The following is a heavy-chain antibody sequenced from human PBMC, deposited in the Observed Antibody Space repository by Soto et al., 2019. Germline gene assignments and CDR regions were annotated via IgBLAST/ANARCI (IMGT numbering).Heavy chain of an antibody. CDR3: AKYSDTSGWADWFEP. V-gene: IGHV3-23*01. Sequence: GGSLRLSCAASGFTFTSYSMIWVRQAPGKGLEWVSAISGSGGSAYYADSVKGRFTISRDNSKNTLYLQMNSLRAEDTAVYYCAKYSDTSGWADWFEPWGQGTLVTVSS. J-gene: IGHJ5*02. CDR1: GFTFTSYS. D-gene: IGHD6-19*01. CDR2: ISGSGGSA.